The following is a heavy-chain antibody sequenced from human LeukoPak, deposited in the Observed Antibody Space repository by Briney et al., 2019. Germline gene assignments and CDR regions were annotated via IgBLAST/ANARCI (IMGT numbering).Heavy chain of an antibody. J-gene: IGHJ4*02. CDR3: AREPSYTSSWHTSCDY. D-gene: IGHD6-13*01. CDR1: GFTFDDYA. Sequence: GGSLRLSCAASGFTFDDYAMHWVRQAPGKGLEWVSGISWNSGSRGYADSVKGRFTISRDNAKSSLYLQMNSLRAEDTAVYYCAREPSYTSSWHTSCDYWGQGTLVTVSS. V-gene: IGHV3-9*01. CDR2: ISWNSGSR.